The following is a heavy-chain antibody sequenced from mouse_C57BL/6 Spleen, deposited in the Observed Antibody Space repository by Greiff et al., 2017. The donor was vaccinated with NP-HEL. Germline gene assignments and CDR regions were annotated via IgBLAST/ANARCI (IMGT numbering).Heavy chain of an antibody. CDR3: ARANDYDTFAY. CDR2: ISDGGSYT. D-gene: IGHD2-4*01. CDR1: GFTFSSYA. J-gene: IGHJ3*01. V-gene: IGHV5-4*03. Sequence: EVKLVESGGGLVKPGGSLKLSCAASGFTFSSYAMSWVRQTPEKRLEWVATISDGGSYTYYPDNVKGRFTISRDNAKNNLYLQMSHLKSEDTAMYYCARANDYDTFAYWGQGTLVTVSA.